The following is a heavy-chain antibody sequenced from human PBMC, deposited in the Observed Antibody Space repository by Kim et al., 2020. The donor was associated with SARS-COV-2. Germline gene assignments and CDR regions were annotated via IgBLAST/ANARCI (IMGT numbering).Heavy chain of an antibody. D-gene: IGHD2-2*01. CDR3: ARGYREGPEHIVVVPAVDFDY. CDR1: GFTFSSYE. J-gene: IGHJ4*02. V-gene: IGHV3-48*03. CDR2: ISSSSSTI. Sequence: GGSLRLSCAASGFTFSSYEMNWVRQAPGKGLEWVSYISSSSSTIYYADSVKGRFTISRDNAKNSLYLQMNSLRAEDTAVYYCARGYREGPEHIVVVPAVDFDYWGQGTLVTVSS.